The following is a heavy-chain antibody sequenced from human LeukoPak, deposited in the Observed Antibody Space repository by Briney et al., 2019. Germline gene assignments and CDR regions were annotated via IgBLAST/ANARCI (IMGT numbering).Heavy chain of an antibody. D-gene: IGHD2-15*01. J-gene: IGHJ4*02. CDR1: GGSFSGYY. CDR3: ARRGRYCSCGSCYIDY. CDR2: INHSGST. Sequence: PSETLSLTCAVYGGSFSGYYWSWIRQPPGKGLEWIGEINHSGSTNYNPSLKSRVTISVDTSKNQFSLKLSSVTAADTAVYYCARRGRYCSCGSCYIDYWGQGTLVTVSS. V-gene: IGHV4-34*01.